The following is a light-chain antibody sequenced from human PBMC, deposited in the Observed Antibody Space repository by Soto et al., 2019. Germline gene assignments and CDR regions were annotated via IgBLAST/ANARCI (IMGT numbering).Light chain of an antibody. J-gene: IGLJ1*01. CDR2: DVS. V-gene: IGLV2-14*01. Sequence: QSVLTQPASVSGSPGQSITISCTGTSSDVGGYNYVSWYQQLPGKAPKLMIYDVSDRPSGVSNRFSGSKSGNTASLTISGLQAEGEADYYCSSYTSSSLYVFGTGTKGT. CDR1: SSDVGGYNY. CDR3: SSYTSSSLYV.